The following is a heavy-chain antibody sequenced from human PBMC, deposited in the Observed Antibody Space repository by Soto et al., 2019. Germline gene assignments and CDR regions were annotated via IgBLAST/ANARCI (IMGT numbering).Heavy chain of an antibody. D-gene: IGHD6-19*01. CDR1: GFTFSASA. CDR3: ARSRLAVVPFDY. V-gene: IGHV3-30-3*01. J-gene: IGHJ4*02. Sequence: VQLVESGGGLVQPGGSLKLSCAASGFTFSASAMHWVRQAPGKGLEWVAVISYDGSNKYYADSVKGRFTISRDNSKNTLYLQMNSLRAEDTAVYYCARSRLAVVPFDYWGQGTLVTVSS. CDR2: ISYDGSNK.